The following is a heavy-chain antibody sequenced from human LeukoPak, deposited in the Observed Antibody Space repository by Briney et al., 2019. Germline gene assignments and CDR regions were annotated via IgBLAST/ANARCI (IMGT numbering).Heavy chain of an antibody. Sequence: PGGSLRLSCAASGFTFNSYWMSWVRQAPGRGLEWVANIKQDVNEKYYVDSVKGRFTISRDNAKNSLYLQMNSLRAEDTAVYYCAREGGRELRHAFDIWGQGTMVTVSS. J-gene: IGHJ3*02. CDR2: IKQDVNEK. CDR1: GFTFNSYW. CDR3: AREGGRELRHAFDI. D-gene: IGHD1-26*01. V-gene: IGHV3-7*01.